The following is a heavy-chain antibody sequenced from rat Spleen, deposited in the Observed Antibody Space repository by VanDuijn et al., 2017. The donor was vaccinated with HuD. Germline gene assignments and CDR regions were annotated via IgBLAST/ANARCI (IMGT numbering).Heavy chain of an antibody. CDR1: GFTFSNYG. Sequence: EVQLVESGGGLVQPGRSMKLSCAASGFTFSNYGMAWVRQAPTKGLEWVATISYDGSSTYYRDSVKGRFTISRDNAKSTLYLQMDSLRSEDTATYYCATDRAFDYWGQGVMVTVSS. D-gene: IGHD1-5*01. V-gene: IGHV5-29*01. CDR2: ISYDGSST. CDR3: ATDRAFDY. J-gene: IGHJ2*01.